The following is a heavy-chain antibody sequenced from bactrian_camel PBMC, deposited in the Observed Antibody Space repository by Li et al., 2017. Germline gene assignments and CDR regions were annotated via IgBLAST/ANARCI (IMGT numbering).Heavy chain of an antibody. Sequence: HVQLVESGGGSVQAGGSLRLSCVASGFVFTSYCLAWFRQAPGKEREAVASFDRGGSTSYADSAKGRFTISSDNAKTTLYLQMNSLKPEDTARYYCAAYPGWKGSPYCSRRFAADFTYWGQGTQVTVS. D-gene: IGHD3*01. CDR1: GFVFTSYC. CDR3: AAYPGWKGSPYCSRRFAADFTY. V-gene: IGHV3S26*01. CDR2: FDRGGST. J-gene: IGHJ4*01.